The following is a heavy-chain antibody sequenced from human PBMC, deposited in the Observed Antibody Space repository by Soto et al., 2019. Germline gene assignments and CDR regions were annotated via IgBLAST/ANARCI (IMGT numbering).Heavy chain of an antibody. Sequence: QVQLVESGGGVVQPGRSLRLSCAASGFTFSSYGMHWVRQAPGKGLEWVAVISYEGSNKYYADSVKGRFTISRDNSKNTLYLQMNSLRAEDTAVYYCARDIDGYSSSWDGRRMNNNWFDPWGQGTMVTVSS. CDR1: GFTFSSYG. V-gene: IGHV3-33*01. J-gene: IGHJ5*02. CDR2: ISYEGSNK. CDR3: ARDIDGYSSSWDGRRMNNNWFDP. D-gene: IGHD6-13*01.